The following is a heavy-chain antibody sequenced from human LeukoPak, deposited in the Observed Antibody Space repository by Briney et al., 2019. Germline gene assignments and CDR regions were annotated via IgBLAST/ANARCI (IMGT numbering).Heavy chain of an antibody. CDR2: INYSGST. J-gene: IGHJ3*02. CDR1: GGSISSYY. CDR3: AGHFPYGGHAFDI. Sequence: SETLSLTCTVSGGSISSYYWSWIRQPPGKGLEWIGYINYSGSTNYSPSLKSRVTISVDTSKNQFSLKLSSVTAADTAVYYCAGHFPYGGHAFDIWGQGTMVTVSS. D-gene: IGHD4-23*01. V-gene: IGHV4-59*08.